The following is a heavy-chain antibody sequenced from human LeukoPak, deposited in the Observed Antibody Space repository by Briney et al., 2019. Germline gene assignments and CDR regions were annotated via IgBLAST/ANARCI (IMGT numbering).Heavy chain of an antibody. Sequence: SETLCLTCTVGGGSISIYYWSGIRHPPGKGLEWIGYIYYSGSTNYNPSLKSRVTISVDTSKKQFSLKLSSVTAADTAVYYCARGRVDFWSGYYSCTVFNYWGQGTLVTVSS. CDR3: ARGRVDFWSGYYSCTVFNY. CDR1: GGSISIYY. D-gene: IGHD3-3*01. V-gene: IGHV4-59*01. J-gene: IGHJ4*02. CDR2: IYYSGST.